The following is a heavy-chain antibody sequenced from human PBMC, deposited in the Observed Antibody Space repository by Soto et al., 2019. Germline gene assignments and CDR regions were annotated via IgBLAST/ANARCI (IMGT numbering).Heavy chain of an antibody. D-gene: IGHD5-18*01. V-gene: IGHV3-15*07. CDR1: GFPFSNAW. CDR3: TTGGQLWPFDP. Sequence: PGVSLTLSCAASGFPFSNAWMNWVRQAPGKGVEWVGRIKSKTDGGTTDYAAPVKGRFTISRDDSKNTLYLQMNSLKTEDTAVYYCTTGGQLWPFDPWGLGTLVTVSS. CDR2: IKSKTDGGTT. J-gene: IGHJ5*02.